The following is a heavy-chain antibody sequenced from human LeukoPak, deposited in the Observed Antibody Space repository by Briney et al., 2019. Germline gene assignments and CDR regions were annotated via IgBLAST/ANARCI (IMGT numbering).Heavy chain of an antibody. CDR1: GFTFSNYA. V-gene: IGHV3-23*01. D-gene: IGHD2-15*01. CDR2: VTGSGGDT. J-gene: IGHJ5*01. CDR3: ARGTLEHCSGASCYPLDS. Sequence: GVSLRLSCAASGFTFSNYAMSWVRQTPGKGLECVSVVTGSGGDTYYTGSVNGRFTISRDNSKNTLYLQMNSLRTEDTAVYYCARGTLEHCSGASCYPLDSWGQGTLVTVSS.